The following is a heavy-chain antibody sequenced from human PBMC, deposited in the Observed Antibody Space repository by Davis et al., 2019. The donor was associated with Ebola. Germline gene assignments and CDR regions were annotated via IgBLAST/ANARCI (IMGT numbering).Heavy chain of an antibody. CDR3: AKPAFIWFDP. CDR1: GFTFSSYA. J-gene: IGHJ5*02. CDR2: ISGSGGST. Sequence: GESLKISCAASGFTFSSYAMSWVRQAPGKGLEWVSAISGSGGSTYYADSVKGRFTISRDNSKNTLYLQMNSLRAEDTAVYYCAKPAFIWFDPWGQGTLVTVSS. D-gene: IGHD2-2*01. V-gene: IGHV3-23*01.